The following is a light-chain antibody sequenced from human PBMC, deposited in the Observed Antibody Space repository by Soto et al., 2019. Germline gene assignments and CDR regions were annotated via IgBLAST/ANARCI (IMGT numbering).Light chain of an antibody. CDR1: QSIGSN. V-gene: IGKV3D-15*01. Sequence: DIVMTQSPATLSVSPGERATLSCRASQSIGSNLAWYQQIPGQPPRLLISGASTRATGIPARFSGSGSGTDFTLIISSRQSEDFAVYDSQHYNNCPPLPFGGGTKVEI. CDR2: GAS. J-gene: IGKJ4*02. CDR3: QHYNNCPPLP.